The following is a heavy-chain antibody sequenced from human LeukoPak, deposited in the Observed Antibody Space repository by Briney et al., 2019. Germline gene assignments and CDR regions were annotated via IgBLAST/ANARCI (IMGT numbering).Heavy chain of an antibody. CDR2: VFYPGST. D-gene: IGHD3-10*01. CDR1: GGPIDRHY. V-gene: IGHV4-59*11. CDR3: ARETPYGSGSSLFDY. Sequence: SETLSLTCTVSGGPIDRHYWSWIRQPPGKGLEWIGYVFYPGSTNYNPSLKSRVTMSVDTSKNQFSLKPSSVTAADTAVYYCARETPYGSGSSLFDYWGQGTLVTVSS. J-gene: IGHJ4*02.